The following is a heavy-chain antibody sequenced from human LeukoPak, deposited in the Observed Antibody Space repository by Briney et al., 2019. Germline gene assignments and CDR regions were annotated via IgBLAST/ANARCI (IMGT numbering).Heavy chain of an antibody. D-gene: IGHD2-15*01. CDR1: GFTFSDYY. J-gene: IGHJ4*02. V-gene: IGHV3-11*01. CDR3: ARDQGCSGGACYFRMGDY. CDR2: ISSSGSTI. Sequence: GGSLRLSCAASGFTFSDYYMSWIRQAPGKGLEWVSYISSSGSTIYYADSVKGRFTISRDNAKNSLYLQMNSLRAEDTAVYYCARDQGCSGGACYFRMGDYWGQGTLITVSS.